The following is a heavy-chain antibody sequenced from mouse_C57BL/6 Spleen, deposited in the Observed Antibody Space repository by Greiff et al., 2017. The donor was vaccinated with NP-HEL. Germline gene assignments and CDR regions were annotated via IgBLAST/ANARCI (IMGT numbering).Heavy chain of an antibody. CDR3: TRGSSYYFDY. J-gene: IGHJ2*01. D-gene: IGHD1-1*01. CDR2: IDPENGDT. CDR1: GFNIKDDY. V-gene: IGHV14-4*01. Sequence: VQLQQSGAELVRPGASVKLSCTASGFNIKDDYMHWVKQRPEQGLEWIGWIDPENGDTEYASKFQGKATITADTSSNTAYLQLSSLTSEDTAVYYWTRGSSYYFDYWGQGTTLTVSS.